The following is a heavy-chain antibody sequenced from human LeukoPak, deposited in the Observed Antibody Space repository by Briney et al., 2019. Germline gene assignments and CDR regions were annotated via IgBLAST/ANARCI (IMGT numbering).Heavy chain of an antibody. CDR3: SKAGDTNYYRHGDY. Sequence: PGGSLRLSCAASGFAFSSYEMNWVRQAPGKGLEWVSCISSSGSTIYYADSVKGRFTISRDNAKNTVYLQMNNLRGEDTALYYCSKAGDTNYYRHGDYWGQGTLVTVSS. J-gene: IGHJ4*02. D-gene: IGHD4-11*01. V-gene: IGHV3-48*03. CDR1: GFAFSSYE. CDR2: ISSSGSTI.